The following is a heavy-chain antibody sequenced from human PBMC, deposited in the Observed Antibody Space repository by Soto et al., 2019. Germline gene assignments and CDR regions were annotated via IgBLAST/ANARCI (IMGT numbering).Heavy chain of an antibody. V-gene: IGHV1-58*02. CDR2: IVVGSGNT. Sequence: ASVKVSCKASGFTFTSSAMQWVRQARGQRLEWIGWIVVGSGNTNYAQKFQERVTITRDMSTSTAYMELSSLRSEDTAVYYCARGDLSNWFDPWGQGTLVTVSS. D-gene: IGHD3-3*01. J-gene: IGHJ5*02. CDR3: ARGDLSNWFDP. CDR1: GFTFTSSA.